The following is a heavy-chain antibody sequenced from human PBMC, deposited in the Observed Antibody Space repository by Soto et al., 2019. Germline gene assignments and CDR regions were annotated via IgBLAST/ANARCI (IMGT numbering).Heavy chain of an antibody. J-gene: IGHJ4*02. CDR1: GGSISSSSYY. Sequence: SETLSLSCTVSGGSISSSSYYWGWIRQPPGKGLEWIGSIYYSGSTYYNPSLKSRVTISVDTSKNQFSLKLSSVTAADTAVYYCLIVVVTATRPMTDYWGQGTLVTVSS. D-gene: IGHD2-21*02. CDR2: IYYSGST. CDR3: LIVVVTATRPMTDY. V-gene: IGHV4-39*01.